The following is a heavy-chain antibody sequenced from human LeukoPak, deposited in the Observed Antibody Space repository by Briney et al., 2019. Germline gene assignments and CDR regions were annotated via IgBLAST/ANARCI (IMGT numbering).Heavy chain of an antibody. Sequence: PGGSLRLSCAASGFTFSSYWMSWVRQAPGKGLEWVANIKQDGSGKYYVDSVKGRFTISRDNAKNSLYLQMNSLRAEDTAVYYCARDLRRPVPFGELFLPNSDWGQGTLVTVSS. CDR2: IKQDGSGK. CDR3: ARDLRRPVPFGELFLPNSD. D-gene: IGHD3-10*01. V-gene: IGHV3-7*01. J-gene: IGHJ4*02. CDR1: GFTFSSYW.